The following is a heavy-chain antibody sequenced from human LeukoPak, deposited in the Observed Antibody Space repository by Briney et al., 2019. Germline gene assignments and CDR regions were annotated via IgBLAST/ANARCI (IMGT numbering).Heavy chain of an antibody. D-gene: IGHD2-2*02. J-gene: IGHJ5*02. CDR3: ARGYCSSTNCYTATAWFDP. V-gene: IGHV1-18*01. CDR1: GYTFTSYG. Sequence: ASVKVSCKASGYTFTSYGINWVRQAPGQGLEWMGWISAYNGNTNYAQKFQGRATMTTDASTSTAYMELRSLRSDDTAVYYCARGYCSSTNCYTATAWFDPWGQGTLVTVSS. CDR2: ISAYNGNT.